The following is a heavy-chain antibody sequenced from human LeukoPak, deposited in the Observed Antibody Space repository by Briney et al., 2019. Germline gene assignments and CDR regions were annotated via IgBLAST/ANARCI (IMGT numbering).Heavy chain of an antibody. J-gene: IGHJ6*03. Sequence: GGSLRLSCAASGFTFDDYGMSWVRQAPGKGLEWVSGINWNGGSTGYADSVKGRFTISRDNAKNSLYLQMNSLRAEDTAVYYCAKDGATFDYYYMDVWGKGTTVTISS. CDR3: AKDGATFDYYYMDV. V-gene: IGHV3-20*04. CDR1: GFTFDDYG. D-gene: IGHD1-26*01. CDR2: INWNGGST.